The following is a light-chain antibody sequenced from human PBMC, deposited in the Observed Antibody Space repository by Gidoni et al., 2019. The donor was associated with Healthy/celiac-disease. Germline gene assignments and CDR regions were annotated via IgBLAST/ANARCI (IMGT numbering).Light chain of an antibody. Sequence: EIVLTQYPATLSLSPGERATLSCRASQSVSSYLAWYQQKPGQAPRLLIYDASNRATGIPARFSGSGSGTDFTLTISSLEPEDFAFYYCQQRSNWPFGQGTRLEIK. CDR3: QQRSNWP. J-gene: IGKJ5*01. V-gene: IGKV3-11*01. CDR1: QSVSSY. CDR2: DAS.